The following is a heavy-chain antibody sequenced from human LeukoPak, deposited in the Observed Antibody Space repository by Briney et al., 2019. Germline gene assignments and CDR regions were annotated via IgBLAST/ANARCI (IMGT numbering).Heavy chain of an antibody. V-gene: IGHV1-24*01. Sequence: ASVKVSCKVSGYTLTELSMHWVRQAPRKGLEWMGGFDPEDGETIYAQKFQGRVTMTEDTSTDTAYMELSSLRSEDTAVYYCATWGRSGSYYPFDYWGQGTLVTVSS. CDR1: GYTLTELS. CDR2: FDPEDGET. J-gene: IGHJ4*02. CDR3: ATWGRSGSYYPFDY. D-gene: IGHD1-26*01.